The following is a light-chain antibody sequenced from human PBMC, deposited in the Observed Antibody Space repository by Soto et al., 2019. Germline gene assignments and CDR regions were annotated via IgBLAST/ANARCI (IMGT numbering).Light chain of an antibody. V-gene: IGLV1-40*01. Sequence: QSVLTQPPSVSGAPGQRVTISCTGSSSNIGAGYDVHWYLQLPGTAPKLLIYDNKYRPSGVPDRFSGSKSGTSASLAITGLQADDEADDYCPSYDSSLSGLVFGGGTKLTVL. CDR2: DNK. CDR3: PSYDSSLSGLV. CDR1: SSNIGAGYD. J-gene: IGLJ3*02.